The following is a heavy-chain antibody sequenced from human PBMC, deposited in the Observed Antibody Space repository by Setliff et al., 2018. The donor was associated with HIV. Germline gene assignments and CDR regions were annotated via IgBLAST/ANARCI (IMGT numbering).Heavy chain of an antibody. V-gene: IGHV3-74*03. CDR3: ARDLSYDYDRSSDTFDY. CDR2: IGGST. D-gene: IGHD3-22*01. Sequence: GGSLRLSCAASGFAFDNYCMTWVRQAPGKGLEWVSAIGGSTTYADSVKGRFTISRDNAKITLYLQMNSLRAEDTAVYYCARDLSYDYDRSSDTFDYWGQGTLVTVSS. J-gene: IGHJ4*02. CDR1: GFAFDNYC.